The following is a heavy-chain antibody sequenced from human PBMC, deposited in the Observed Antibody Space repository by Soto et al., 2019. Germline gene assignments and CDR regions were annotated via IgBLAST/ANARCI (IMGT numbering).Heavy chain of an antibody. J-gene: IGHJ3*02. Sequence: SETLSLTCSVSGGSISSGDYYWNWIRQHPGKGLECIGNIYYRGSTYYSPSLESRVTISLDTSNNRFSLKLSSVTAADTAVYYCARACGGDCYYAFDIWGPGTMVTVSS. V-gene: IGHV4-31*03. CDR3: ARACGGDCYYAFDI. CDR2: IYYRGST. D-gene: IGHD2-21*02. CDR1: GGSISSGDYY.